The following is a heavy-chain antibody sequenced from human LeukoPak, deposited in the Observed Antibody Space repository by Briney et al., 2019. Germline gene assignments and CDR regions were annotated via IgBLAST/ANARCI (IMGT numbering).Heavy chain of an antibody. D-gene: IGHD2-15*01. CDR2: IYPSGGST. CDR1: GYTFTSYY. Sequence: ASVKVSRKASGYTFTSYYMHWVRQTPRQGLEWMGIIYPSGGSTSYAQKFQGRVTMTRDTSTSTVYMELSSMRSEDTAVYYCARSPPYCSGGSCYSSYYFDYWGQGTLVTVSS. V-gene: IGHV1-46*01. CDR3: ARSPPYCSGGSCYSSYYFDY. J-gene: IGHJ4*02.